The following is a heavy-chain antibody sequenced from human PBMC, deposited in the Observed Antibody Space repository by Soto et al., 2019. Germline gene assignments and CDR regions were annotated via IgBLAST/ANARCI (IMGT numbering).Heavy chain of an antibody. D-gene: IGHD3-3*01. CDR2: IWYDGSKK. V-gene: IGHV3-33*01. Sequence: HPGGSLRLSCAASGFTFSSYGMHWVRQAPGKGLEWVAVIWYDGSKKYYADSVKGRFTISRDNSKNTLYLQMNSLRAEDTAVYYCARTELITIFGVVIAKVARGMDVWGQGTTVTVSS. CDR3: ARTELITIFGVVIAKVARGMDV. J-gene: IGHJ6*02. CDR1: GFTFSSYG.